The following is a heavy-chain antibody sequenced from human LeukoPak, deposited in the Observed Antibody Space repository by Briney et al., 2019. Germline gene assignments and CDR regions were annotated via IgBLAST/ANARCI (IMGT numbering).Heavy chain of an antibody. CDR3: ARQNHEGAFDI. V-gene: IGHV4-34*01. CDR1: GGSFSGYY. Sequence: PSETLSLTCAVYGGSFSGYYWSWIRQPPGKRLDWIGTMYSGANTYYNPSLKSRVTISAHTSKNQFSLNLNYVTAADTAVYFCARQNHEGAFDIWGLGTLVTVSS. J-gene: IGHJ3*02. CDR2: MYSGANT.